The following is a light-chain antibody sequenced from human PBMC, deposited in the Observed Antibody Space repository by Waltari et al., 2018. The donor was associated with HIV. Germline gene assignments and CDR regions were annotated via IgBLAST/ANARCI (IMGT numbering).Light chain of an antibody. CDR1: QMVNNW. CDR3: QQAHSLPWT. CDR2: AAS. Sequence: TQSPSSVSAFVGDRVTITCRASQMVNNWLSWYQLKPGTAPKLLISAASNLQGGIPVRFSGSGSGTNFTLTINSLQPEDIATYCCQQAHSLPWTFGQGTKV. V-gene: IGKV1-12*01. J-gene: IGKJ1*01.